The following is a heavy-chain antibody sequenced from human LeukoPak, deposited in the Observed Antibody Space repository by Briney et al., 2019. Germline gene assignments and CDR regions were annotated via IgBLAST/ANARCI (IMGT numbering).Heavy chain of an antibody. D-gene: IGHD4-23*01. CDR2: ISGSGGST. CDR3: ASGYGGNSRGGYFDY. Sequence: GGSLRLSCAASGFTFISYAMSWVRQAPGKGLEWVSAISGSGGSTYYADSVKGRFTISRDNSKNTLYLQMNSLRAEDTAVYYCASGYGGNSRGGYFDYWGQGTLVTVSS. V-gene: IGHV3-23*01. CDR1: GFTFISYA. J-gene: IGHJ4*02.